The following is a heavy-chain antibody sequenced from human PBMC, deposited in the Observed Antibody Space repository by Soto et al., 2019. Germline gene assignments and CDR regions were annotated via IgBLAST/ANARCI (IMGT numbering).Heavy chain of an antibody. J-gene: IGHJ1*01. V-gene: IGHV4-59*01. CDR1: GGSISSYY. D-gene: IGHD2-15*01. CDR3: ARGDSDLAVSEAAY. CDR2: IYYSGST. Sequence: PSETLSLTCTVSGGSISSYYWIWIRQPPGKGLEWIGYIYYSGSTNYNPSLKSRATISRDTSKNEFSLKLTSVTAADTAIYYCARGDSDLAVSEAAYWGQGTLVTAPQ.